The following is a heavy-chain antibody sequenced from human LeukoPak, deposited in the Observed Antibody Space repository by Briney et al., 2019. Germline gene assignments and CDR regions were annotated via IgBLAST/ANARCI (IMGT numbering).Heavy chain of an antibody. V-gene: IGHV3-21*04. CDR2: ISSSSSYI. CDR3: AKESRDYYDSSGADY. J-gene: IGHJ4*02. Sequence: PGGSLRLSCAASGFTFSSYSMNWVRQAPGKGLEWVSSISSSSSYIYYADSVKGRFTISRDNSKNTLYLHINSLRAEDTAVYYCAKESRDYYDSSGADYWGQGTLVTVSS. D-gene: IGHD3-22*01. CDR1: GFTFSSYS.